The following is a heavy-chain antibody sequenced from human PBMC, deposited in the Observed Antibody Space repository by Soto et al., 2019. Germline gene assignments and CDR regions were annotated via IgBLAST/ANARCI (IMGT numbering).Heavy chain of an antibody. CDR2: ISGSGGST. Sequence: GGSLRLSCAASGFTFSSYAMSWVRQAPGKGLEWVSAISGSGGSTYYADSVKGRFTISRDNSKNTLYLQMNSLRAEDTAVYYCAIPPRRYYDILTGYYLPDYWGQGTLVTVSS. J-gene: IGHJ4*02. CDR3: AIPPRRYYDILTGYYLPDY. CDR1: GFTFSSYA. D-gene: IGHD3-9*01. V-gene: IGHV3-23*01.